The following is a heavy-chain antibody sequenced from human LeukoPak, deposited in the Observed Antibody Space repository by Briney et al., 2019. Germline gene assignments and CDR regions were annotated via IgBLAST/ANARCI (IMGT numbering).Heavy chain of an antibody. V-gene: IGHV4-30-2*01. CDR1: GGSISSGGYS. CDR3: ARAYCGGDCYPDY. Sequence: PSETLSLTCAVSGGSISSGGYSWSWIRQPPGKGLEWIGYIYHSGSTYYNPSLESRVTISVDRSKNQFSLKLSFVTAADTAVYYCARAYCGGDCYPDYCGQGTLVTVSS. CDR2: IYHSGST. D-gene: IGHD2-21*02. J-gene: IGHJ4*02.